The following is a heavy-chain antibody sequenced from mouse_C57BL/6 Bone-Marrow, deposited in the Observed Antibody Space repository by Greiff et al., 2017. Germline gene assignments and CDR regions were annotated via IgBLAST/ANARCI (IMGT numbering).Heavy chain of an antibody. V-gene: IGHV1-54*01. CDR1: GYAFTNYL. J-gene: IGHJ4*01. CDR2: INPGSGGT. D-gene: IGHD2-5*01. Sequence: QVQLKQSGAELVRPGTSVKVSCKASGYAFTNYLIEWVKQRPGQGLEWIGVINPGSGGTNYNEKFKGEATLTADKSSSTAYMQLSSLTSEDSAVYFCARPYSNYYAMDYWGQGTSVTVSS. CDR3: ARPYSNYYAMDY.